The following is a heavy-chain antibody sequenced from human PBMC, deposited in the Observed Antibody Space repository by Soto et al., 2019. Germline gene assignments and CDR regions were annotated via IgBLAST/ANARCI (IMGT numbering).Heavy chain of an antibody. J-gene: IGHJ4*02. D-gene: IGHD6-6*01. CDR1: GYTFTSSA. V-gene: IGHV1-3*01. Sequence: QVQHVQSGAEVKKPGDSVKVSCKASGYTFTSSAINWVRQAPGQRPEWMGWINAGNGNTKYSQKFQGRVTITRDASATTAYMEVSGLRFEDTAVYYCARGSEPEYSSWYVNGDYWGQGTLVTVSS. CDR3: ARGSEPEYSSWYVNGDY. CDR2: INAGNGNT.